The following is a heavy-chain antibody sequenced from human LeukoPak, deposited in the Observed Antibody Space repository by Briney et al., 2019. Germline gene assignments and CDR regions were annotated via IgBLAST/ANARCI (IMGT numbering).Heavy chain of an antibody. Sequence: GGSLRLSCAASEFSVGSNYMTWVRQAPGKGLEWVSLIYRGGSTYYADSVKGRFTISRDNSKNTLYLQMNSLRAEDTAVYYCARVLGDDRDIWGQGTMVTVSS. CDR2: IYRGGST. V-gene: IGHV3-66*01. CDR3: ARVLGDDRDI. D-gene: IGHD2-21*02. J-gene: IGHJ3*02. CDR1: EFSVGSNY.